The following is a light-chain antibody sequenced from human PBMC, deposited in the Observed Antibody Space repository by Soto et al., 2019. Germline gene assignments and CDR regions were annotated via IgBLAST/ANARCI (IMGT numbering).Light chain of an antibody. V-gene: IGLV1-51*01. CDR1: SSNIGNNY. Sequence: QSVLTQPPSVSAAPGQKVTISCSGSSSNIGNNYVSWYQQLPGTAPKLLIYDNNKRPSGIPDRFSGCKSGTSATLGITGLQTGDEADDYCGTWDSSLSSWVFGGGTKLTVL. J-gene: IGLJ3*02. CDR2: DNN. CDR3: GTWDSSLSSWV.